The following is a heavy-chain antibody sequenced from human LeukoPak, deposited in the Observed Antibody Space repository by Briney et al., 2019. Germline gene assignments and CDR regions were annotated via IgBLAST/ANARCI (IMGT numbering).Heavy chain of an antibody. Sequence: GASVKVSCKASGYTFTGYYMHWVRQAPGQGLEWMGWINPNSGGTNYAQKLQGRVTMTTDTSTSTAYMELRSLRSDDTAVYYCAREGTYDSSGYYYYFDYWGQGTLVTVSS. CDR1: GYTFTGYY. V-gene: IGHV1-2*02. CDR3: AREGTYDSSGYYYYFDY. D-gene: IGHD3-22*01. CDR2: INPNSGGT. J-gene: IGHJ4*02.